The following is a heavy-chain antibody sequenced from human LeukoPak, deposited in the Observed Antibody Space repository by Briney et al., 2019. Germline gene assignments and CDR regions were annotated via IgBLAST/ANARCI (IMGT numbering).Heavy chain of an antibody. CDR1: GASISGYF. D-gene: IGHD3-10*02. CDR3: ARRMFLDY. Sequence: SETLSLTCTVSGASISGYFWSWIRQPAGQGLEWIGRIHDNGDSNHNPSLKSRVTMALDTSRNQVSLKLNYVTAADTAVYYCARRMFLDYWGQGTLVTVSS. V-gene: IGHV4-4*07. CDR2: IHDNGDS. J-gene: IGHJ4*02.